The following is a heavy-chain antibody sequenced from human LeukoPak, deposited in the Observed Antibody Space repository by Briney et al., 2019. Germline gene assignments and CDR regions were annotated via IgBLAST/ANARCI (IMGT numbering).Heavy chain of an antibody. V-gene: IGHV3-11*06. CDR2: ISSSGSYT. Sequence: GGSLRLSCAASGFIFSDYYMSWIRQAPGKGLECLSYISSSGSYTKYAESVKGRFTISRDNAKNSLYLQMNSLRAEDTAVYYCARLHKLVIAASSADYWGQGTLVTVSS. CDR1: GFIFSDYY. J-gene: IGHJ4*02. D-gene: IGHD2-21*01. CDR3: ARLHKLVIAASSADY.